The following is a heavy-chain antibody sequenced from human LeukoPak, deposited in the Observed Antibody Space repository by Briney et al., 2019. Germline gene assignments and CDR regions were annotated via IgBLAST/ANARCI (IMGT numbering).Heavy chain of an antibody. V-gene: IGHV4-4*07. D-gene: IGHD2-2*01. CDR1: GGSISNSF. CDR3: ARDLVVPPYNWFDP. CDR2: ISTSGNT. J-gene: IGHJ5*02. Sequence: SETLSLTCTVSGGSISNSFWSWLRQPAGKGLEWIGLISTSGNTNYNPSLKSRVTMSVDTSNKQLSLRLSSVTAADTAVYYCARDLVVPPYNWFDPWGQGTLVTVSS.